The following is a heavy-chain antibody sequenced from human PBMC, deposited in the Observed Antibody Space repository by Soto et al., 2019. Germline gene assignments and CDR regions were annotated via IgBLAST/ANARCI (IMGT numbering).Heavy chain of an antibody. J-gene: IGHJ4*02. CDR2: TYYRSKWYN. D-gene: IGHD3-16*02. Sequence: KQSQTLSLTCAISGDSVSSNNAAWNWIRQSPSRGLEWLGRTYYRSKWYNDYAVSVKRRISINPETSKNQFSMQLNSVTPEDTAVYFCVRGDDHVWGSYRDWGQGTLVTVSS. CDR1: GDSVSSNNAA. V-gene: IGHV6-1*01. CDR3: VRGDDHVWGSYRD.